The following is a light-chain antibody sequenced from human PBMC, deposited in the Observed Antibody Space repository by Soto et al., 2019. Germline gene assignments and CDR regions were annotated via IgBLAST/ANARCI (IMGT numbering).Light chain of an antibody. CDR2: DAS. CDR1: QNINNNY. Sequence: VLTQSPGTLSLSPGGRATLSCRASQNINNNYLAGYQHKPGQAPRLLIYDASLRPTGVPDRFSGSGSGTDFTLTITRLEPDDFAVYYCQQHGISHITFGQGTRLEIK. CDR3: QQHGISHIT. J-gene: IGKJ5*01. V-gene: IGKV3-20*01.